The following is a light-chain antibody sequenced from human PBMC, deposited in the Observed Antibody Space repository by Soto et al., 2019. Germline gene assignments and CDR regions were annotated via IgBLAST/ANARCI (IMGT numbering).Light chain of an antibody. CDR2: SAS. CDR3: QQTYSTPRT. Sequence: DIQMTQSPSSLSASVGDRVTITCRASRSINTYVNWYQQRPGKAPELLIYSASNLHTGVPSRFGGSGSGTDFTFTINNLLPEDFAIYYCQQTYSTPRTFGQGTKVDIK. V-gene: IGKV1-39*01. CDR1: RSINTY. J-gene: IGKJ1*01.